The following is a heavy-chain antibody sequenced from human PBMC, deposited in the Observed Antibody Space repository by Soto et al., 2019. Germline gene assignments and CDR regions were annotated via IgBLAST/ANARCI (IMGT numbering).Heavy chain of an antibody. Sequence: SETLSLTCAVSGGSISSSNWWSWVRQPPGKGLEWIGEIYHSGSTNYNPSLKSRVIMTTDTSTTTAYMELRSLRSDDTAVYYCARDRPTSSIRARDYYYAMDVWGQGTTVTVS. CDR2: IYHSGST. CDR1: GGSISSSNW. D-gene: IGHD6-6*01. J-gene: IGHJ6*02. CDR3: ARDRPTSSIRARDYYYAMDV. V-gene: IGHV4-4*02.